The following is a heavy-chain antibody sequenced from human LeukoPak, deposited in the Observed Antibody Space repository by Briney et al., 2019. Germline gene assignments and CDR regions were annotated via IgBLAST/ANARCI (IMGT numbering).Heavy chain of an antibody. CDR3: ARGPHYDFWSGYLGAIGYYFDY. D-gene: IGHD3-3*01. V-gene: IGHV1-69*13. CDR1: GGTFSSYA. Sequence: SVKVSCKASGGTFSSYAISWVRQAPGQGLEWMGGIIPIFGTANYAQKFQGRVTITADESTSTAYMELSSLRSEDTAVYYCARGPHYDFWSGYLGAIGYYFDYWGQGTLVTVSS. CDR2: IIPIFGTA. J-gene: IGHJ4*02.